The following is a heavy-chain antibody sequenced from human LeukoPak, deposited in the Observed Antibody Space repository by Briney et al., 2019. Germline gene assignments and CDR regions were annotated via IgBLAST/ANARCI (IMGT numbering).Heavy chain of an antibody. Sequence: GGSLRLSCAASGFTFSSYSMTWVRQAPGKGLEWVANIKQNGSDEYYVDPVKGRFTISRDNAKNSLYLQMSSLRADDTALYYCARGFYNPYWGQGTLVTVSS. J-gene: IGHJ4*02. V-gene: IGHV3-7*01. CDR2: IKQNGSDE. CDR3: ARGFYNPY. CDR1: GFTFSSYS. D-gene: IGHD1-14*01.